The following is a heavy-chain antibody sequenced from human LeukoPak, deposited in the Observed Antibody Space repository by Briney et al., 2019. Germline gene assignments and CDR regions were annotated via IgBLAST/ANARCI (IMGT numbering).Heavy chain of an antibody. CDR3: ARDLTLDDYYYGMDV. CDR1: GGTFSSYA. Sequence: GASVKVSCKASGGTFSSYAISWVRQAPGQGLEWMGGIIPIFGTANYAQKFQGRVTITADESTSTAYMGLSSLRSEDTAVYYCARDLTLDDYYYGMDVWGQGTTVTVSS. CDR2: IIPIFGTA. J-gene: IGHJ6*02. V-gene: IGHV1-69*13. D-gene: IGHD3/OR15-3a*01.